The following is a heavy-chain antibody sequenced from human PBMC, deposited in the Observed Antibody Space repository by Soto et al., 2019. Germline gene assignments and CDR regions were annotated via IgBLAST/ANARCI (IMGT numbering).Heavy chain of an antibody. V-gene: IGHV4-39*01. CDR2: FFIGGNT. J-gene: IGHJ6*02. CDR3: ARQGFGELHGHVDV. D-gene: IGHD3-10*01. Sequence: ETRSLTCTVSGGSISSSTYYWGWMRQPPGKGLEWIASFFIGGNTYYNPSLKSRVTISVDTSKNQFSLKLSSVTAADTARYYCARQGFGELHGHVDVWGQGTTVTVSS. CDR1: GGSISSSTYY.